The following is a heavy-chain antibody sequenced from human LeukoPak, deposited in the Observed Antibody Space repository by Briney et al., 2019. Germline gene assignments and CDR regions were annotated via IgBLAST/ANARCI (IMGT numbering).Heavy chain of an antibody. V-gene: IGHV1-2*02. Sequence: GASVKVSCKASGYTFTGYYMHWVRQAPGQGLEWMGWINPNSGGTNYAQKFQGRVTMTRDTSISTAYMELSRLRSDDTAVYYCARGMVAGTGNAFDIWGQGTMVTVSS. D-gene: IGHD6-19*01. CDR2: INPNSGGT. CDR3: ARGMVAGTGNAFDI. CDR1: GYTFTGYY. J-gene: IGHJ3*02.